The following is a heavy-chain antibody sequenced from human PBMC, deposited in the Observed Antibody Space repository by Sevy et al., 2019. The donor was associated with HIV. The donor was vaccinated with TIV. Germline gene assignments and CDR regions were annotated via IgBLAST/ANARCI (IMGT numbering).Heavy chain of an antibody. V-gene: IGHV3-30-3*01. CDR3: ARDMRQLDRYYYYGMDV. D-gene: IGHD6-13*01. J-gene: IGHJ6*02. CDR2: ISYDGSNK. CDR1: GFTFSSYA. Sequence: GGSLRLSCAASGFTFSSYAMHWVRQAPGKGLEWVAVISYDGSNKYYADSVKGRFTISRDNSKNTLYLQMNSLRAEDTAVYYCARDMRQLDRYYYYGMDVWGQGTTVTVSS.